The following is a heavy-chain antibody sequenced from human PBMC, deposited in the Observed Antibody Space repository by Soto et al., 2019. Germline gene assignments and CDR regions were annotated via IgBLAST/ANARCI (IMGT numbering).Heavy chain of an antibody. CDR2: IYYSGST. Sequence: QVQLQESGPGLVKPSQTLSLTCTVSGGSFSSGDYYWSWIRQPPGKGLEWIGYIYYSGSTYYNPALNSRVTISVDTSKNQFSLKLSSVTAADTAVYYCARDSGYGAKGDAFDIWGQGTMVTVSS. V-gene: IGHV4-30-4*01. CDR1: GGSFSSGDYY. CDR3: ARDSGYGAKGDAFDI. D-gene: IGHD4-17*01. J-gene: IGHJ3*02.